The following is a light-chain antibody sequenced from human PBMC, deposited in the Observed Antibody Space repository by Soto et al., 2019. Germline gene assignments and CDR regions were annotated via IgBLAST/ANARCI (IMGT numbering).Light chain of an antibody. CDR2: AAS. V-gene: IGKV1-39*01. J-gene: IGKJ5*01. Sequence: DIPMTQSPSSLSASVGDRVTITCRASQSISSYLNWYQQKPGKAPKLLIYAASSLQSGVPSRFSGSGSGTDFTLTISSLQPEDFATYYCQQSYSTFGQGTRLEIK. CDR3: QQSYST. CDR1: QSISSY.